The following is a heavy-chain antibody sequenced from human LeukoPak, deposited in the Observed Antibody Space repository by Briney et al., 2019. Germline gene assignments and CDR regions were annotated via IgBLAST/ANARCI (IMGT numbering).Heavy chain of an antibody. CDR3: ARGLATVNHNWCEP. V-gene: IGHV1-18*01. CDR1: GGTFSSYA. Sequence: GASVKVSCKASGGTFSSYAISWVRQAPGQGLEWMGWISAYNGNTNYAQKLQGRVTMTTDTSTSTAYMELRSLRSDDTAVYYFARGLATVNHNWCEPWGQGTLVTGSS. CDR2: ISAYNGNT. D-gene: IGHD4-17*01. J-gene: IGHJ5*02.